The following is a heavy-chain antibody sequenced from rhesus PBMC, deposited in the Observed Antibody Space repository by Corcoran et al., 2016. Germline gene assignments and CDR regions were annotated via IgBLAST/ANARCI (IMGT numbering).Heavy chain of an antibody. D-gene: IGHD2-21*01. J-gene: IGHJ2*01. CDR3: ARVWYYWYFDL. V-gene: IGHV4-127*01. CDR2: IGGSSGST. CDR1: GYSISSGYG. Sequence: VQLQESGPGLVKPSETLSLTCAVSGYSISSGYGWSWIRQPPGKGLEWIGYIGGSSGSTNYNPSLKSRVTISKDTSKNQFSLKLSSVTAADTAVYYCARVWYYWYFDLWGPGTPITISS.